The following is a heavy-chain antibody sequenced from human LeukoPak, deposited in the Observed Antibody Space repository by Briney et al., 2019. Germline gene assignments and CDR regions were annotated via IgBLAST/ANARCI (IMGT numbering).Heavy chain of an antibody. CDR3: ARRSYYDFWSGPQVSED. CDR2: IYTSGST. CDR1: GGSISSGSYY. V-gene: IGHV4-61*02. J-gene: IGHJ4*02. Sequence: SSETLSLTCTVSGGSISSGSYYWSWIRQPAGKGLEWIGRIYTSGSTNYNPSLKSRVTISVDTSKNQFSLKLSSVTAADTAVYYCARRSYYDFWSGPQVSEDWGQGTLVTVSS. D-gene: IGHD3-3*01.